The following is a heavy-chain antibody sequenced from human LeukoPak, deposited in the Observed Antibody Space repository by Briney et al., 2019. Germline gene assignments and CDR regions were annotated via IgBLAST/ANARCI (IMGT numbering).Heavy chain of an antibody. D-gene: IGHD2-15*01. Sequence: GGSLRLSCVASGFSLSGYWMYWVRQAPGKGLMYISRNNGDGSTTNYADVVKGRFTMSRDNVKNTLYLQTNSLRVEDTAVYYCARDPRNVGLAPWGQGTLVTVSS. J-gene: IGHJ5*02. CDR3: ARDPRNVGLAP. CDR2: NNGDGSTT. CDR1: GFSLSGYW. V-gene: IGHV3-74*01.